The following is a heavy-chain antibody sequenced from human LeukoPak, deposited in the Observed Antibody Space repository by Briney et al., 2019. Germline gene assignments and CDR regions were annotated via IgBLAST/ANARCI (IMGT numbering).Heavy chain of an antibody. J-gene: IGHJ4*02. Sequence: PGGSLRLSCAASGFTFSTYAMTWVRQAPGKGLEWVSAISGSGGSTYYADSVKGRFTISRDNSQNTLYQEMNSLRAEDTAIYYCASTYDFWSGYPFQNWGQGILVTVSS. V-gene: IGHV3-23*01. CDR1: GFTFSTYA. CDR2: ISGSGGST. D-gene: IGHD3-3*01. CDR3: ASTYDFWSGYPFQN.